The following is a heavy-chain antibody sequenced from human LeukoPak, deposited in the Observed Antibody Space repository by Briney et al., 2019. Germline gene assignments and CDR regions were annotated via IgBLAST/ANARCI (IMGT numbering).Heavy chain of an antibody. J-gene: IGHJ3*02. Sequence: GESLKISCKGSGYSFTSYWIGWVRQMPGKGLEWMGIIYPGDSDTGYSPSFQGQVTISADKSISTAYLQWSSLKASDTAMYYCARQGLQWELPRGYDAFDIWGQGTMVTVSS. V-gene: IGHV5-51*01. CDR1: GYSFTSYW. D-gene: IGHD1-26*01. CDR2: IYPGDSDT. CDR3: ARQGLQWELPRGYDAFDI.